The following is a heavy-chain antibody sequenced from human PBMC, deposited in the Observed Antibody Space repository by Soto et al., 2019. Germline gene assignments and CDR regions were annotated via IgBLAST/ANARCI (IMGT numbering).Heavy chain of an antibody. CDR2: INAGNGNT. CDR1: GYTFTSYA. J-gene: IGHJ4*02. V-gene: IGHV1-3*01. D-gene: IGHD3-10*01. CDR3: ASGFGELLFSPIDY. Sequence: QVQLVQSVAEVKKPGASVKVSCKASGYTFTSYAMHWVRQAPGQRLEWMGWINAGNGNTKYSQKFQGRVTITRDTSASTAYMELSSLRSEDTAVYYCASGFGELLFSPIDYWGQGTLVTVSS.